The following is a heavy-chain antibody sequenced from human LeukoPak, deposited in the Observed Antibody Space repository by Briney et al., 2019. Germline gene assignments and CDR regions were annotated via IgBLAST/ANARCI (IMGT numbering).Heavy chain of an antibody. D-gene: IGHD6-13*01. CDR3: ARSIAAAGLDAFDI. J-gene: IGHJ3*02. V-gene: IGHV1-69*05. Sequence: SVKVSCKASGGTFSSYAISWVRQAPRQGLEWMGRIIPIFGTANYAQKFQGRVTITTDESTSTAYMELSSLRSEDTAVYYCARSIAAAGLDAFDIWGQGTMVTVSS. CDR1: GGTFSSYA. CDR2: IIPIFGTA.